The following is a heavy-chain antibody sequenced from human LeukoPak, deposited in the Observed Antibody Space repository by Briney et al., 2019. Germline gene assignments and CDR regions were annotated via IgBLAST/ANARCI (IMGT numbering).Heavy chain of an antibody. D-gene: IGHD3-22*01. Sequence: ASVKVSCKVSGYTLTELSMHWVQQAPGKGLEWMGGFDPEDGETIYAQKFQGRVTMTEDTSTDTAYMELSSLRSEDTAVYYCATAYYYDSSGGSYYFDYWGQGTLVTVSS. V-gene: IGHV1-24*01. J-gene: IGHJ4*02. CDR2: FDPEDGET. CDR1: GYTLTELS. CDR3: ATAYYYDSSGGSYYFDY.